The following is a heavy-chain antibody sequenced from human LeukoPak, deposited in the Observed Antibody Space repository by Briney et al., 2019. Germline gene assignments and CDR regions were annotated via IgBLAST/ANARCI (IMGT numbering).Heavy chain of an antibody. Sequence: SETLSLTCAVHGGSFSGYYWSWIRQPPGKGLEWIGEINHSGSTNYNPSLKSRVTISVDTSKNQFSLKLSSVTAADTAVYYCAREGQMYSSSWQGYNWFDPWGQGTLVTVSS. CDR3: AREGQMYSSSWQGYNWFDP. J-gene: IGHJ5*02. CDR1: GGSFSGYY. CDR2: INHSGST. V-gene: IGHV4-34*01. D-gene: IGHD6-13*01.